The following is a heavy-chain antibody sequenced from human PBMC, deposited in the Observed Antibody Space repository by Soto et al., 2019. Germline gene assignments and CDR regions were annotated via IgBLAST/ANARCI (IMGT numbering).Heavy chain of an antibody. CDR1: GGSISSSSYY. J-gene: IGHJ6*02. CDR3: AKIAAAGTGRGDYYGMDV. CDR2: IYYSGST. Sequence: SETLSLTCHVSGGSISSSSYYWGWIRQPPGKGLEWIGSIYYSGSTYYNPSLKSRVTISVDTSKNQFSLKLSSVTAADTAVYYCAKIAAAGTGRGDYYGMDVWGQGTTVTVSS. D-gene: IGHD6-13*01. V-gene: IGHV4-39*01.